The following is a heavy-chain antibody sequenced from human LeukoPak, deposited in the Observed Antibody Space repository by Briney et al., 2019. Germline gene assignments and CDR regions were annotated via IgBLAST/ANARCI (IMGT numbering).Heavy chain of an antibody. CDR2: THSSGGT. CDR3: IVFGDSNH. J-gene: IGHJ5*02. V-gene: IGHV3-53*01. D-gene: IGHD4-17*01. CDR1: GFTGSHNY. Sequence: GGSLRLSCAASGFTGSHNYMSWVRQAPGKGLEWVSATHSSGGTYYADSVKGRFTISRDTSKNTLYLQINSLSVENTAVYYCIVFGDSNHWGQGTLVTVSS.